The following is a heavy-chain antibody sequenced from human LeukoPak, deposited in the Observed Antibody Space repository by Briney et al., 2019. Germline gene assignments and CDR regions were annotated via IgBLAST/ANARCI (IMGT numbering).Heavy chain of an antibody. CDR3: ARDGGEWNYAAAFDI. CDR1: GGSISSNSYY. J-gene: IGHJ3*02. Sequence: SETLSLTCTVSGGSISSNSYYWGWIRQSPGKGLEWIANIYYTGSTYYNPSLKSRITISVDTSKSQFSLELSSVTAADTAVYYCARDGGEWNYAAAFDIWGQGTMVTVSS. V-gene: IGHV4-39*07. CDR2: IYYTGST. D-gene: IGHD1-7*01.